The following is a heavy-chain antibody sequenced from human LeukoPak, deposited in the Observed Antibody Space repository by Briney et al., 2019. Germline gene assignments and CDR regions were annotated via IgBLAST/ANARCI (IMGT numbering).Heavy chain of an antibody. D-gene: IGHD4/OR15-4a*01. CDR3: ARVHGAYPFDY. CDR1: GFIFSTYG. Sequence: SGGSLRLSCAASGFIFSTYGMNWVRRAPGKGLEWVSGIRGSGDITYYADSVKGRFTISRDNSKNTLYLQMNSLRAEDTAVYYCARVHGAYPFDYWGQGTLVTVSS. CDR2: IRGSGDIT. J-gene: IGHJ4*02. V-gene: IGHV3-23*01.